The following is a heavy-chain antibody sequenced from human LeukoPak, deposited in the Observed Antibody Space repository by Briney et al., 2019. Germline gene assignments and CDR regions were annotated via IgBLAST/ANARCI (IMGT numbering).Heavy chain of an antibody. J-gene: IGHJ4*02. D-gene: IGHD5-12*01. CDR1: GYTLTGYY. CDR2: INPNSGDT. CDR3: AKNPYEYYFDY. Sequence: ASVKVSCKASGYTLTGYYMHWLRQAPGQGLEWMGWINPNSGDTNYAQKFQGRVTMTRDTSISAAYMELSRLTSDDTAVYYCAKNPYEYYFDYWGQGTLVTVSS. V-gene: IGHV1-2*02.